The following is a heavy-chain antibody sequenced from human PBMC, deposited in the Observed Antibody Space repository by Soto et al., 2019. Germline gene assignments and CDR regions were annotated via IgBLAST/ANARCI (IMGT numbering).Heavy chain of an antibody. J-gene: IGHJ1*01. Sequence: LSLTCAVYGGSFSGYYWSWIRQPPGKGLEWIGEINHSGSTNYNPSLKSRVTISVDTSKNQFSLKLSSVTAADTAVYYCARGPYGEYFQHWGQGTLVTVSS. CDR1: GGSFSGYY. V-gene: IGHV4-34*01. D-gene: IGHD2-8*01. CDR2: INHSGST. CDR3: ARGPYGEYFQH.